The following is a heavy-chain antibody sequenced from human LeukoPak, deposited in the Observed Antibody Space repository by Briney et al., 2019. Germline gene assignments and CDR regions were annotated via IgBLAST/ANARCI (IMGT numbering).Heavy chain of an antibody. CDR3: ARARGVRLGGNSIPSLYY. CDR2: INHSGST. Sequence: SETLSLTCAVYGGSFSGYYWSWIRQPPGKGLEWIGEINHSGSTNYNPSLKSRVTISVDTFKNRFSLKLSSVTAADTAVYYCARARGVRLGGNSIPSLYYWGQGTLVTVSS. D-gene: IGHD4-23*01. J-gene: IGHJ4*02. V-gene: IGHV4-34*01. CDR1: GGSFSGYY.